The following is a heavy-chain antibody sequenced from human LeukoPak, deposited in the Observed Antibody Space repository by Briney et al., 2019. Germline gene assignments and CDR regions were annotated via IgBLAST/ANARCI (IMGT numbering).Heavy chain of an antibody. J-gene: IGHJ4*02. CDR1: GGSISSYY. CDR3: ARTPDYYDSSGYYLDY. D-gene: IGHD3-22*01. CDR2: IYTSGST. Sequence: PSETLSLTCTVSGGSISSYYWSWIRQPAGKGLDWIGRIYTSGSTNYNPSLKSRVTMSVDTSKNQFSLKLSSVTAADTAVYYCARTPDYYDSSGYYLDYWGQGTLVTVSS. V-gene: IGHV4-4*07.